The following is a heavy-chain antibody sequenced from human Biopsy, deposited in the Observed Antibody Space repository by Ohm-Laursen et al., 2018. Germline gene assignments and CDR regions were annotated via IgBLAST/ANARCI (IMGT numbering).Heavy chain of an antibody. CDR3: ATKLTGYFHH. CDR1: EGTFSNYG. V-gene: IGHV1-69*06. Sequence: GASVKVSCKSPEGTFSNYGVNWVRQAPGQGLEWLGGNIPTLGTGNYAQKFRDRVTLAADTSTSTATMELRSLRSDDTAAYYCATKLTGYFHHWSQGTLVIVSS. D-gene: IGHD3-9*01. CDR2: NIPTLGTG. J-gene: IGHJ1*01.